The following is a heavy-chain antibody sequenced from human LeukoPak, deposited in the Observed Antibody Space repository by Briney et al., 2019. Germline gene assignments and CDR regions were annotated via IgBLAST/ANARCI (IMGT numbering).Heavy chain of an antibody. D-gene: IGHD3-22*01. CDR2: INWNGGRT. V-gene: IGHV3-20*04. Sequence: GGSLRLSCAASGFIFGDSGMTWVRQAPGKGLEWVCGINWNGGRTECADFVRGRFTMSRDNAKNSLYLQMNSLSAEDTALYYCAKDIGSSGYYYPDYWGQGTLVTVSS. J-gene: IGHJ4*02. CDR1: GFIFGDSG. CDR3: AKDIGSSGYYYPDY.